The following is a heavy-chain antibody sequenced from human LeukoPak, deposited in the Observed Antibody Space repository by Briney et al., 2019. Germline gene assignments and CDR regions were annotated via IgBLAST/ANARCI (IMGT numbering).Heavy chain of an antibody. J-gene: IGHJ4*02. CDR3: ARVWSPPYTSSWPYYFDY. Sequence: GGSLRLSCAASGFSFSSYSMNWVRQAPGKGLEWVSSISSSSSYIYYADSLKGRFTVSRDNAKNSLFLQMNSLRAEDTAVYYCARVWSPPYTSSWPYYFDYWGQGILVTVSS. V-gene: IGHV3-21*01. CDR2: ISSSSSYI. CDR1: GFSFSSYS. D-gene: IGHD6-13*01.